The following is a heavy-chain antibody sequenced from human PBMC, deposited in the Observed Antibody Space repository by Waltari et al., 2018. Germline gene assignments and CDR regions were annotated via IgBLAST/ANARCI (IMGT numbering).Heavy chain of an antibody. D-gene: IGHD3-10*01. V-gene: IGHV2-5*02. CDR1: GFSLSTSGVG. Sequence: QITLKESGPTLVKPTHTLTLTCTFSGFSLSTSGVGVGWIRQPPGKALEWLALIYWDDDKRYSPSMKSRPTITKDTSKKQVVLTMTKMDPVDTATYYSADNPPDGSGAPDAVDIWGQGTMVTVSS. CDR3: ADNPPDGSGAPDAVDI. CDR2: IYWDDDK. J-gene: IGHJ3*02.